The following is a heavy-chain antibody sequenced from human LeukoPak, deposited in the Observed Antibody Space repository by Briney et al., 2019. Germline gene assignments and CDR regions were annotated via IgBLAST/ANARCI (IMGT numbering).Heavy chain of an antibody. CDR1: GFTFSNAW. CDR3: ARDHLYSSSWYEEYYGMDV. J-gene: IGHJ6*02. Sequence: GGSLRLSCAASGFTFSNAWMSWVRQAPDKGLEWVAVISHDGSKKYYEESVKGRFTISRDNSNNTLFLQMNSLRTEDTAVYYCARDHLYSSSWYEEYYGMDVWGQGTMVTVSS. V-gene: IGHV3-30*03. CDR2: ISHDGSKK. D-gene: IGHD6-13*01.